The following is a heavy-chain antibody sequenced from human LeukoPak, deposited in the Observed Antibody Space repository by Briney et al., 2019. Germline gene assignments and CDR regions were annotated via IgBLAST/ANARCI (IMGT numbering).Heavy chain of an antibody. CDR1: GYTLTELS. CDR3: ARDGRFTRGAVAFDY. D-gene: IGHD3-10*01. Sequence: ASVTVSCKVSGYTLTELSMHWVRQAPGKGLEWMGGFDPEDGETIYAQKFQGRVTMTEDTSTDTAYMELSSLRSEDTAVYYCARDGRFTRGAVAFDYWGQGTPVTVSS. V-gene: IGHV1-24*01. CDR2: FDPEDGET. J-gene: IGHJ4*02.